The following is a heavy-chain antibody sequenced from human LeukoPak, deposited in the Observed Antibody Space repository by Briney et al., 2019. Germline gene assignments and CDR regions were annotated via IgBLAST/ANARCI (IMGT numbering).Heavy chain of an antibody. J-gene: IGHJ4*02. Sequence: ASLKVSCKASGYTFTSYGITWVRQAPGQGLEWMGWISAYNGNTNYAQKLQGRVTTTTDTSTSTAYMELRSLRSDDTAVYYCARATRIAAAGTIDHWGQGTLVTVSS. CDR1: GYTFTSYG. CDR2: ISAYNGNT. D-gene: IGHD6-13*01. CDR3: ARATRIAAAGTIDH. V-gene: IGHV1-18*01.